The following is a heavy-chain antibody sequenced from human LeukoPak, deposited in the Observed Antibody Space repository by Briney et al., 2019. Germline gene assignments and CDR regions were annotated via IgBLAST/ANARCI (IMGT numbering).Heavy chain of an antibody. V-gene: IGHV4-31*03. CDR2: MYYSGST. CDR1: GGSISSGGYY. J-gene: IGHJ5*02. D-gene: IGHD3-10*01. Sequence: SQTLSLTCTVSGGSISSGGYYWSWIRQHPGKSLEWIGYMYYSGSTYYNPSLKSRVTISVDTSKNQFSLKLSSVTAADTAVYYCARALGATMVRGVIGKLNWFDPWGQGTLVTVSS. CDR3: ARALGATMVRGVIGKLNWFDP.